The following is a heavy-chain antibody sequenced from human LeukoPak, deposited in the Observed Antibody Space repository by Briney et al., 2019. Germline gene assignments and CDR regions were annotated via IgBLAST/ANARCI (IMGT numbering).Heavy chain of an antibody. V-gene: IGHV3-33*01. Sequence: SLTVSCAASGFTLSSNGMHWVRQAPGKRLEGVGIIWYDGSNKYYADSVKGRFTISRDNSKNTLYLQMNSLGVEDTAVYYCARPYYSNYYYYGMDVWGQGTSASVSS. CDR3: ARPYYSNYYYYGMDV. D-gene: IGHD4-11*01. J-gene: IGHJ6*02. CDR2: IWYDGSNK. CDR1: GFTLSSNG.